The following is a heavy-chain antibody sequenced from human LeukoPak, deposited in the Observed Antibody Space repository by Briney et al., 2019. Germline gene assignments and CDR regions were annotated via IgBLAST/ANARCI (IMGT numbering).Heavy chain of an antibody. Sequence: ASVKVSCKASGYTFTRYDINWVRQATGRGLEWMGWMNPNSGNTGYAQKFQGRVTMTRNTSISTAYMELSSLRSEDTAVYYCARVGDSSGYSADYWGQGTLVTVSS. CDR2: MNPNSGNT. D-gene: IGHD3-22*01. CDR3: ARVGDSSGYSADY. J-gene: IGHJ4*02. V-gene: IGHV1-8*01. CDR1: GYTFTRYD.